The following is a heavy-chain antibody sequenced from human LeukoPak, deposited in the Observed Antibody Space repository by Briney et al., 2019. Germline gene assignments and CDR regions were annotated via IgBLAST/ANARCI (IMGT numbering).Heavy chain of an antibody. D-gene: IGHD3-9*01. CDR1: GGSISSYY. J-gene: IGHJ4*02. Sequence: SETLSLTCTVSGGSISSYYWSWIRQPPGKGLEWIGYIYTSGITNYNPSLKSRVTISVDTSKNQFSLKLSSVTAADTAVYYCARSGDYDILTGYRYYFDYWGQGTLVTVSS. V-gene: IGHV4-4*09. CDR2: IYTSGIT. CDR3: ARSGDYDILTGYRYYFDY.